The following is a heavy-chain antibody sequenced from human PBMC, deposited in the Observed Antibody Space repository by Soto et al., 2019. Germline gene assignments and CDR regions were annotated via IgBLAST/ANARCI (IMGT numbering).Heavy chain of an antibody. CDR3: AREDSSGSLGFDY. CDR1: GCTFSSYS. Sequence: GSLLLSCAASGCTFSSYSMNWVRQAPGKGLEWVSYISSSSSTIYYADSVKGRFTISRDNAKNSLYLQMNSLRDEDTAVYYCAREDSSGSLGFDYWGQGTLVTVSS. D-gene: IGHD3-22*01. V-gene: IGHV3-48*02. CDR2: ISSSSSTI. J-gene: IGHJ4*02.